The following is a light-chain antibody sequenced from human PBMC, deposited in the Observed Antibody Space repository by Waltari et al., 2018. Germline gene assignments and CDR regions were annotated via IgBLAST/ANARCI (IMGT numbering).Light chain of an antibody. Sequence: QSALTQPASVSGSPGQSITISCTGTSSDVGGYNYVSWYQQHPGKAPKLMIYDVSNRPLGFSNRFSGSKSGTTAFLTISGLQAGDEADYYCSSYTTSTTYVEFGGGTKLTVL. V-gene: IGLV2-14*03. CDR3: SSYTTSTTYVE. CDR2: DVS. CDR1: SSDVGGYNY. J-gene: IGLJ2*01.